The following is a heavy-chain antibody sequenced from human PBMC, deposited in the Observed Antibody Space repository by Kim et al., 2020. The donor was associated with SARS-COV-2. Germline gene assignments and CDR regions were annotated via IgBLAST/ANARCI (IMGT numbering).Heavy chain of an antibody. V-gene: IGHV3-15*01. J-gene: IGHJ4*02. D-gene: IGHD3-22*01. CDR3: TSQQRITMIVVVILPDY. Sequence: VGRIKSKTDGGTTDYAAPVKGRFTISRDDSKNTLYLQMNSLKTEDTAVYYCTSQQRITMIVVVILPDYWGQGTLVTVSS. CDR2: IKSKTDGGTT.